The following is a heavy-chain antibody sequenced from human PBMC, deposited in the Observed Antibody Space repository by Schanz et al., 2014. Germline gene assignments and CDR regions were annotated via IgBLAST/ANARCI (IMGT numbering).Heavy chain of an antibody. V-gene: IGHV3-23*01. Sequence: EVQLLESGGGLVQPGGSLRLSCAASGFTFSAYAMTWVRQIPGKGLEWVSAISASGGTTYYADSVKGRFTISRDNSKNTLYLLMNSLRAEDTAVYYCTRDVRLDRRGNWFDPWGQGTLVTVSS. D-gene: IGHD1-1*01. CDR2: ISASGGTT. CDR1: GFTFSAYA. CDR3: TRDVRLDRRGNWFDP. J-gene: IGHJ5*02.